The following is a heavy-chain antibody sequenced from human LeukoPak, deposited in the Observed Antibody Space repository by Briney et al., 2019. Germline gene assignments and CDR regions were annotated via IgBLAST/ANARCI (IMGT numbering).Heavy chain of an antibody. J-gene: IGHJ4*02. CDR3: ARGSSSTMIVVVIELDY. CDR2: ISSSGSTI. Sequence: GGSLRLSCAASGFTFSSYEMNRVRQAPGKGLEWVSYISSSGSTIYYADSVKGRFTISRDNAKNSLYLQMNSLRAEDTAVYYCARGSSSTMIVVVIELDYWGQGTLVTVSS. V-gene: IGHV3-48*03. D-gene: IGHD3-22*01. CDR1: GFTFSSYE.